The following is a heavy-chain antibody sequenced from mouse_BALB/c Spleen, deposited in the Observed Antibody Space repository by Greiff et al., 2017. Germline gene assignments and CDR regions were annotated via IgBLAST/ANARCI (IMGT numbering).Heavy chain of an antibody. CDR3: AILRPSYWYFDV. Sequence: EVKLMESGPGLVKPSQSLSLTCTVTGYSITSDYAWYWIRQFPGNKLEWMGYISYSGSTSYNPSLKSRISITRDKSKNQFFLQLNSVTTEDTATYYCAILRPSYWYFDVWGAGTTVTVSS. J-gene: IGHJ1*01. CDR1: GYSITSDYA. V-gene: IGHV3-2*02. D-gene: IGHD1-2*01. CDR2: ISYSGST.